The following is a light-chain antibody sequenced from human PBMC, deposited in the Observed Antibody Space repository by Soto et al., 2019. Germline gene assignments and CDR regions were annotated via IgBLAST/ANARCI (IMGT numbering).Light chain of an antibody. CDR3: AAWDDNLRGVV. V-gene: IGLV1-40*01. CDR1: SSNLGAGYD. Sequence: QSVLTQPPSVSGAPGQRVTISCTGNSSNLGAGYDVHWYQQLPGAAPKLVIFGNRNRPSGVPDRFSGSQSGSSASLAISGLQSEDEADYYCAAWDDNLRGVVFGGGTKLTVL. CDR2: GNR. J-gene: IGLJ2*01.